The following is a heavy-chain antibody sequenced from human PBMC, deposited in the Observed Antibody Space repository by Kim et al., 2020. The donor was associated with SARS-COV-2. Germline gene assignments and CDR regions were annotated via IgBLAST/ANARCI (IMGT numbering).Heavy chain of an antibody. CDR3: ARVLIRGYRNPDY. J-gene: IGHJ4*02. Sequence: YSPSLKSRVTISVDTSKNQFSLKLSSVTAAGTAVYYCARVLIRGYRNPDYWGQGTLVTVSS. V-gene: IGHV4-34*01. D-gene: IGHD5-18*01.